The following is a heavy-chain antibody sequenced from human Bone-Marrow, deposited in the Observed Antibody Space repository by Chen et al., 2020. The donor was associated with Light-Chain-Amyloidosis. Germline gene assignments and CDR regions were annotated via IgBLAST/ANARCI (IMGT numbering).Heavy chain of an antibody. Sequence: QVQLQESGPGLVKPSETLSLTCTVSGGSISSYYWSWIRQPPGKGLEWIGYIYYSGSTNYNPSLKSRVTISVATSKNQFSLKLSSVTAADTAVYYCARTQDDYVWGSYRFDYWGQGTLVTVSS. CDR3: ARTQDDYVWGSYRFDY. J-gene: IGHJ4*02. CDR1: GGSISSYY. V-gene: IGHV4-59*01. CDR2: IYYSGST. D-gene: IGHD3-16*02.